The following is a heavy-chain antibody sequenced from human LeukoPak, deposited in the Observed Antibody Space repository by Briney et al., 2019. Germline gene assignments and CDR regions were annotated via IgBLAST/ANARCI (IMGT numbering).Heavy chain of an antibody. V-gene: IGHV3-11*01. CDR3: ARRTAGDGSHAFDI. D-gene: IGHD6-19*01. Sequence: GGSLRLSCAASGFTFSDYNMGWMRQAPGKGLEWVSYTRNSDNNMFYADSVKGRFTISRDNAKYSVYLQMNSLRAEDTAVYYCARRTAGDGSHAFDIWSQGTMVTVSS. CDR1: GFTFSDYN. CDR2: TRNSDNNM. J-gene: IGHJ3*02.